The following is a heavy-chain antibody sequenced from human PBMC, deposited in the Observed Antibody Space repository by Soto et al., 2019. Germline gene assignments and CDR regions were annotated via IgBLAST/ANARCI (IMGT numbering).Heavy chain of an antibody. Sequence: FAASGYTFSAYWMHWVRQAPGKGLVWVSRTNTDGTATTYADSVEGRFTISRDNAKNMLYLQMNSLRAEDTAVYYCTRGHYYGMDVWGQGTTVTVSS. CDR1: GYTFSAYW. V-gene: IGHV3-74*03. CDR2: TNTDGTAT. CDR3: TRGHYYGMDV. J-gene: IGHJ6*02.